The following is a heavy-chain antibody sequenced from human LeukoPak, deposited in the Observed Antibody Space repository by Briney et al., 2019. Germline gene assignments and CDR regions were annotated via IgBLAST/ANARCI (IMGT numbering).Heavy chain of an antibody. CDR3: ARDSGSRGKGY. CDR1: GYTFTDYS. D-gene: IGHD6-19*01. CDR2: IKPGSGDT. V-gene: IGHV1-2*02. Sequence: GASVKVSCKASGYTFTDYSIHWVRQAPGQGLEWMGWIKPGSGDTSYAQKFQGRVTLTRDTSISTGYMDLSRLTADDTAVYYCARDSGSRGKGYWGQGTLVTVSS. J-gene: IGHJ4*02.